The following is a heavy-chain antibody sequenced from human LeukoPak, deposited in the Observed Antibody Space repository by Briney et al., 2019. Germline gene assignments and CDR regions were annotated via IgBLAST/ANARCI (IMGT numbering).Heavy chain of an antibody. CDR2: IIPIFGTA. D-gene: IGHD1-7*01. Sequence: SVKVSCKASGGTFSSYAISWVRQAPGQGLEWMGGIIPIFGTANYAQKLQGRVTMTTDTSTSTAYMELRSLRSDDTAVYYCARDSGTTGDYWGQGTLVTVSS. CDR1: GGTFSSYA. CDR3: ARDSGTTGDY. V-gene: IGHV1-69*05. J-gene: IGHJ4*02.